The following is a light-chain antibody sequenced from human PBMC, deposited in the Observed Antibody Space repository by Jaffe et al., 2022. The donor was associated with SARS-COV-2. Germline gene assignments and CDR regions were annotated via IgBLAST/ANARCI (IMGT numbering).Light chain of an antibody. V-gene: IGKV3-15*01. CDR3: QQYVNWPRT. CDR1: QSISNY. Sequence: EIVMTQSPVTLSVSLGERATLSCRASQSISNYLAWYQQNPGQAPRLLIYGASTRATNIPARFSGSGSGTEFTLTISSLQSEDFAVYYCQQYVNWPRTFGQGTKVEIK. CDR2: GAS. J-gene: IGKJ1*01.